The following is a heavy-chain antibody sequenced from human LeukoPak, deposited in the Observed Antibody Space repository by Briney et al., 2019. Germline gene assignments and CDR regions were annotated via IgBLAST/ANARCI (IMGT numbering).Heavy chain of an antibody. D-gene: IGHD2-2*01. Sequence: GASVKVSCKASGYTFTSYGISWVRQAPGQGLEWMGWVSAYNGNTNYAQKLRGRVTMTTDTSTSTAYMELRSLRSDDTAVYYCARDKEGNCSSTSCSRGDNWFDPWGQGTLVTVSS. V-gene: IGHV1-18*01. CDR3: ARDKEGNCSSTSCSRGDNWFDP. CDR2: VSAYNGNT. J-gene: IGHJ5*02. CDR1: GYTFTSYG.